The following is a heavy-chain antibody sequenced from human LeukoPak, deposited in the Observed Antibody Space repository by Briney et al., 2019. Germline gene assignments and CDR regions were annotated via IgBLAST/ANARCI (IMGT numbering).Heavy chain of an antibody. CDR3: ARESAESTNFRGGGMYYFDH. CDR2: INTQNGDT. Sequence: GASVKVSCKASGYSFSDYYIYWVRQAPGQGLEWMGWINTQNGDTDSAQRFQGRLTMTRDTSITTAYMELSSLTSDDTAVYYCARESAESTNFRGGGMYYFDHWGQGALVTVSS. J-gene: IGHJ4*02. V-gene: IGHV1-2*02. D-gene: IGHD2/OR15-2a*01. CDR1: GYSFSDYY.